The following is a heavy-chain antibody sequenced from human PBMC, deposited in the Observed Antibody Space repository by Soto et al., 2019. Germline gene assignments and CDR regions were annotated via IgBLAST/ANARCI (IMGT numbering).Heavy chain of an antibody. CDR1: GDTFTSHW. J-gene: IGHJ3*02. D-gene: IGHD3-10*01. CDR2: IYPADSDT. Sequence: PGESLKISCNGSGDTFTSHWIGWVRQMPGKGLELMGLIYPADSDTRYSPSFEGQVTISVDKSISTAYLQWSSLKASDTAMYYCVRPQAKELGTIRGAFDIWGRGTKVTVSS. V-gene: IGHV5-51*01. CDR3: VRPQAKELGTIRGAFDI.